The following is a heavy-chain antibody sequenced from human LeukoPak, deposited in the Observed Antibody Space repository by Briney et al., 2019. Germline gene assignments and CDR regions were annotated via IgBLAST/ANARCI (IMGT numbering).Heavy chain of an antibody. D-gene: IGHD6-13*01. J-gene: IGHJ4*02. CDR1: DYTFSSHA. Sequence: TGGSLRLSCAACDYTFSSHAMSWLRQAPGKGLEWVSAISGSGISTYYSESVKGRFTISRDNSKNTLYLQINSLRAEDTAVYYCARHLGYSSSHTDYWGQGTLITVSS. CDR3: ARHLGYSSSHTDY. V-gene: IGHV3-23*01. CDR2: ISGSGIST.